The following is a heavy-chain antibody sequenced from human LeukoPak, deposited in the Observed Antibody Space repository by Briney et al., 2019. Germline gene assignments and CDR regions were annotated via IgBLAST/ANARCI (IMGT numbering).Heavy chain of an antibody. CDR3: AKDRRHYQDY. V-gene: IGHV3-23*01. J-gene: IGHJ4*02. Sequence: PAGTLRLSCAASGFTFSSNAMSWVRQAPGQGLGLVSAISGSGGSTYYADSAKGRFTISRDNPKNPLYLQMNTLRAEDTAVYYCAKDRRHYQDYWGQGTLVTVSS. CDR1: GFTFSSNA. CDR2: ISGSGGST. D-gene: IGHD2-2*01.